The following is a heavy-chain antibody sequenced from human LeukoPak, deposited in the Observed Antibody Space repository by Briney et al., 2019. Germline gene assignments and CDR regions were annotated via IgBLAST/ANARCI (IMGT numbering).Heavy chain of an antibody. CDR3: AREYCSGIGCYQGFDY. CDR2: IDPNSGGT. Sequence: ASVNVSCKPSGYTFTRYYMHWVRQAPGQGLEWMGWIDPNSGGTSYAQKFQGRVTMTRDTSISTAYMDLSRRRSDDTAVYYCAREYCSGIGCYQGFDYWGQGSLVTVSS. V-gene: IGHV1-2*02. CDR1: GYTFTRYY. D-gene: IGHD2-15*01. J-gene: IGHJ4*02.